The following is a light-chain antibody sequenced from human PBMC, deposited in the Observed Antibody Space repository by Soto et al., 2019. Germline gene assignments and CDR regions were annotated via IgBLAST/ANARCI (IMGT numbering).Light chain of an antibody. J-gene: IGLJ2*01. CDR3: CSYAGSSTLWV. CDR2: EGS. V-gene: IGLV2-23*03. CDR1: SSDVGSYNL. Sequence: QSALTQPASVSGSPGQSITISCTGTSSDVGSYNLVSWYQQHPGKAPKLMIYEGSKRPSGVSNRFSGSKSGNTASLTISGLQGEDEADYYCCSYAGSSTLWVFGGGTKVTVL.